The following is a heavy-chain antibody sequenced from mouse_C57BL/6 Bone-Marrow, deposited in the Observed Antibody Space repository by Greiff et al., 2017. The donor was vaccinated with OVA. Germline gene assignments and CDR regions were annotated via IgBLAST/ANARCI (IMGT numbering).Heavy chain of an antibody. CDR3: ARRTVVSNRYFDV. J-gene: IGHJ1*03. CDR2: ILPSIGRT. D-gene: IGHD1-1*01. CDR1: DSEVFPIAN. Sequence: QVQLQQSGSELRSPGSSVKLSCKDFDSEVFPIANMSWVRHKPGHGFEWIGGILPSIGRTIYGEKFEDKATLEADTLSNTAYLELNSLTSEDSAIYLCARRTVVSNRYFDVWGTGTTVTVSS. V-gene: IGHV15-2*01.